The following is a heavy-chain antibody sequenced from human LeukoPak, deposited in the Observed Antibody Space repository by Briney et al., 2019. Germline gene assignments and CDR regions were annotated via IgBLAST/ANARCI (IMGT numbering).Heavy chain of an antibody. J-gene: IGHJ4*02. D-gene: IGHD6-19*01. CDR3: ARHGKGSGSSNDLDY. V-gene: IGHV5-10-1*01. CDR1: GYSFTSYW. CDR2: IDPSDSYT. Sequence: GESLKISCKGSGYSFTSYWISWVRQMPGKGLEWMGRIDPSDSYTNYSPSFQGHVTISADKSISTAYLQWSSLKASDTAMYYCARHGKGSGSSNDLDYWGQGTLVTVSS.